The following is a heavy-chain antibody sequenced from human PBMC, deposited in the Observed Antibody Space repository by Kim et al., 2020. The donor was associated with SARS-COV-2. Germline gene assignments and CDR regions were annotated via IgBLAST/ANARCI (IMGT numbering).Heavy chain of an antibody. CDR3: AREAKVRAAAGPQLGY. V-gene: IGHV3-33*01. CDR1: GFTFSSYG. Sequence: GGSLRLSCAASGFTFSSYGMHWVRQAPGKGLEWVAVIWYDGSNKYYADSVKGRFTISRDNSKNTLYLQMNSLRAEDTAVYYCAREAKVRAAAGPQLGYWGQGTLVTVSS. CDR2: IWYDGSNK. J-gene: IGHJ4*02. D-gene: IGHD6-13*01.